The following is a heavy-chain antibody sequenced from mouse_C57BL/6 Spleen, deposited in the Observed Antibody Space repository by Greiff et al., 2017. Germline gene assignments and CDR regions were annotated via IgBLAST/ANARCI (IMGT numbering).Heavy chain of an antibody. D-gene: IGHD2-4*01. CDR3: ARGGLRRPSDY. V-gene: IGHV1-69*01. CDR2: IDPSDSYT. CDR1: GYTFTSYW. Sequence: VQLQQPGAELVMPGASVKLSCKASGYTFTSYWMNWVKQRPGQGLEWIGEIDPSDSYTNYNQKFKGKSTLTVDKSSSTAYMQLSSLTSEDAAVYYCARGGLRRPSDYWGQGTTLTVSS. J-gene: IGHJ2*01.